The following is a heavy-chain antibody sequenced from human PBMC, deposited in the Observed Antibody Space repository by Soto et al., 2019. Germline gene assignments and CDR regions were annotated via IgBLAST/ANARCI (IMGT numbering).Heavy chain of an antibody. V-gene: IGHV3-74*01. CDR2: IYFDGITT. Sequence: EVQLVESGGGVVQPGGSLRRSCTASGLNFNTHWMHWFRQAPGKGLVWVSRIYFDGITTNYEDSVKGRLTVSRDNAKNTVYLHVNTLRDEDTAVYYCARGGAMGVDYXGQGTLVNVSS. CDR1: GLNFNTHW. J-gene: IGHJ4*02. D-gene: IGHD1-26*01. CDR3: ARGGAMGVDY.